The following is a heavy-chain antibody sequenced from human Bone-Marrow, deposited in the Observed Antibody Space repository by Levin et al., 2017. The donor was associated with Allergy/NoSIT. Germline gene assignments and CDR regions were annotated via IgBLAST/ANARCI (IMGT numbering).Heavy chain of an antibody. CDR3: ARIHPGSGSYFGLDYYYYMDV. J-gene: IGHJ6*03. CDR2: IDWDDDK. D-gene: IGHD3-10*01. Sequence: SGPTLVKPTQTLTLTCTFSRFSLSTSGMCVSWIRQPPGKALEWLARIDWDDDKYYSTSLKTRLTISKDTSKNQVVLTMTNMDPVDTATYYCARIHPGSGSYFGLDYYYYMDVWGKGTTVTVSS. V-gene: IGHV2-70*11. CDR1: RFSLSTSGMC.